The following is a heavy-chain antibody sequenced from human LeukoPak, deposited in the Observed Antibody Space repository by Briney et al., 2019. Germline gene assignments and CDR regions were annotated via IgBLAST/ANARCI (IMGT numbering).Heavy chain of an antibody. V-gene: IGHV1-58*02. D-gene: IGHD6-13*01. CDR2: IVVGSGNT. CDR1: GFTFTSSA. J-gene: IGHJ4*02. Sequence: SVKVSCKASGFTFTSSAMQWVRQARGQRLECIGWIVVGSGNTNYAQKFQERVTITRDMSTSTAYMELSSLRSEDTAVYYCAVSGIAAAGTGEVGFDYWGQGTLVTVSS. CDR3: AVSGIAAAGTGEVGFDY.